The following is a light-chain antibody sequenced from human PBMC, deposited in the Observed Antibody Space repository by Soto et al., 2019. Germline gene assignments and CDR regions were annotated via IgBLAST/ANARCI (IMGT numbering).Light chain of an antibody. CDR1: QNINSN. V-gene: IGKV3-15*01. Sequence: EIVLTRSPATLSVSPGERATLSCRASQNINSNLAWYQQEPGQAPRLLIFDASNRADGTPARFSGGGSETDFTLTTTSLQSEDVAVYYCQQYNSWPLTVGGGTKVDIX. CDR2: DAS. CDR3: QQYNSWPLT. J-gene: IGKJ4*01.